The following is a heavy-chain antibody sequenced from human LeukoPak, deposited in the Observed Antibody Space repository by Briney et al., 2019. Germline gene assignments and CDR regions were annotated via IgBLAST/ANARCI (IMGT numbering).Heavy chain of an antibody. CDR2: IWFDGSNK. Sequence: GXXLRLSCAASGFTFSSYGMHWVRQAPGKGLEGVAFIWFDGSNKYYGDSVTGRFTISRDNSKNTLYLQMNSLRPEDTAVYYCAREVRGYYFDYWGQGTLVTVSS. V-gene: IGHV3-30*02. CDR3: AREVRGYYFDY. D-gene: IGHD3-22*01. CDR1: GFTFSSYG. J-gene: IGHJ4*02.